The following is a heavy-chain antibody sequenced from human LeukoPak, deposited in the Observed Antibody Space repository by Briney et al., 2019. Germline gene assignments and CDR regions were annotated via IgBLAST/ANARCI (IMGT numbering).Heavy chain of an antibody. Sequence: TGGSLRLSCAASGFTFSSYAMSWVRQAPGKGLEWVSGITASGDTTHHIDSVKGRFTISRDNSKNTLFLQMDSLRVEDTALYYCARAYGTNGYFQLPIDYWGQGILVTVSS. CDR2: ITASGDTT. D-gene: IGHD2-8*01. V-gene: IGHV3-23*01. J-gene: IGHJ4*02. CDR3: ARAYGTNGYFQLPIDY. CDR1: GFTFSSYA.